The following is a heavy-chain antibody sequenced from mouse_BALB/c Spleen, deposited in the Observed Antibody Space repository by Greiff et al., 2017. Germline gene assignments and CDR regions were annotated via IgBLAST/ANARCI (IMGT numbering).Heavy chain of an antibody. Sequence: EVHLVESGGGLVQPGGSRKLSCAASGFTFSSFGMHWVRQAPEKGLEWVAYISSGSSTIYYADTVKGRFTISRDNPKNTLFLQMTSLRSEDTAMYYCARSYYYGSFDDWGQGTTLTVSS. CDR2: ISSGSSTI. J-gene: IGHJ2*01. CDR1: GFTFSSFG. D-gene: IGHD1-1*01. CDR3: ARSYYYGSFDD. V-gene: IGHV5-17*02.